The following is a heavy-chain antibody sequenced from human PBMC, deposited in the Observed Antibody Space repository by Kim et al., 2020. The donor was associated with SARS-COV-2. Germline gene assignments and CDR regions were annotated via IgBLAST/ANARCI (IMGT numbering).Heavy chain of an antibody. CDR1: GFTFSSYA. V-gene: IGHV3-30*04. D-gene: IGHD3-22*01. Sequence: GGSLRLSCAASGFTFSSYAMHWVRQAPGKGLEWVAVISYDGSNKYYADSVKGRFTISRDNSKNTLYLQMNSLRAEDTAVYYCASGAYYYASSGYYYPFD. J-gene: IGHJ4*01. CDR2: ISYDGSNK. CDR3: ASGAYYYASSGYYYPFD.